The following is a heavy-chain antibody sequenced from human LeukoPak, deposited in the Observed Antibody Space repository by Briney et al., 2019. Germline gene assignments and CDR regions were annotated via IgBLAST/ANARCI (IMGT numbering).Heavy chain of an antibody. J-gene: IGHJ3*02. Sequence: SETLSLTCAVYGGSFSGYYWSWIRQPPGKGLEWTGEINHSGSTNYNPSLKSRVTISVDTSKNQFSLKLSSVTAADTAVYYCATISDDSSGYYYGKYAFDIWGQGTMVTVSS. D-gene: IGHD3-22*01. CDR3: ATISDDSSGYYYGKYAFDI. V-gene: IGHV4-34*01. CDR1: GGSFSGYY. CDR2: INHSGST.